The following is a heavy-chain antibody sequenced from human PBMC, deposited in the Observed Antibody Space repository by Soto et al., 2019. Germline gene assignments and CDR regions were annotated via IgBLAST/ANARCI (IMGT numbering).Heavy chain of an antibody. J-gene: IGHJ4*02. D-gene: IGHD2-8*01. CDR1: GYTFTSYG. CDR2: ISAYNGNT. V-gene: IGHV1-18*01. Sequence: ASVKVSCKASGYTFTSYGISWVRQATGQGLEWMGWISAYNGNTNYAQKLQGRVTMTTDTSTSTAYMELRSLRSDDTAVYYCVRGLNCTNGVCYTQTFDYWGQGTLVTVSS. CDR3: VRGLNCTNGVCYTQTFDY.